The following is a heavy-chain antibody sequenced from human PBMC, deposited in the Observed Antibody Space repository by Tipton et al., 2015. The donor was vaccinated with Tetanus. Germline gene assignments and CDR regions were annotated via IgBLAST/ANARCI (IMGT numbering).Heavy chain of an antibody. CDR2: TYTGGST. D-gene: IGHD5-24*01. Sequence: SLRLSCIVSGGSMSGSGHYGAWVRQSPGKGLEWVSVTYTGGSTDFADSVKGRFSISRDNSKNTLYLQMNSLRAEDTAVYFCAREETRHGYNTFDSWGQGTPVTVSS. J-gene: IGHJ4*02. CDR3: AREETRHGYNTFDS. V-gene: IGHV3-53*01. CDR1: GGSMSGSGHY.